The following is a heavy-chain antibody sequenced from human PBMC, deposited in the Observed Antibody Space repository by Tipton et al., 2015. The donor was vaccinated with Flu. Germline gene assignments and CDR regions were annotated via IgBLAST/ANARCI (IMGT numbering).Heavy chain of an antibody. V-gene: IGHV4-31*03. CDR1: GGSISSGGYY. CDR2: IYYSGST. Sequence: LRLSCTVSGGSISSGGYYWSWIRQHPGKGLEWIGYIYYSGSTYYNPSLKSRVTISVDTSKNQFSLKLSSVTAADPAVYYCARSLVVVMGGGFDYWGQGTLVTVSS. J-gene: IGHJ4*02. D-gene: IGHD3-22*01. CDR3: ARSLVVVMGGGFDY.